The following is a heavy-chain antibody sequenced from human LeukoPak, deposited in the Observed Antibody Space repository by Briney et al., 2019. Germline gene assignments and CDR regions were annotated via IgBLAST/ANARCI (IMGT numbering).Heavy chain of an antibody. J-gene: IGHJ4*02. V-gene: IGHV4-39*07. CDR1: GGSISSSSYY. D-gene: IGHD1-26*01. Sequence: PSETLSLTCTVSGGSISSSSYYWGWIRQPPGEGLEWIGSIYYSGSTYYNPSLKSRVTISVDTSKNQFSLKLSSVTAADTAVYYCAREIGYSGSLRVYFDYWGQGTLVTVSS. CDR2: IYYSGST. CDR3: AREIGYSGSLRVYFDY.